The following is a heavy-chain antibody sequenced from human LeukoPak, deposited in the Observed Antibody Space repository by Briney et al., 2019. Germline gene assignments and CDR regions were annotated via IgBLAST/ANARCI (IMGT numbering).Heavy chain of an antibody. CDR2: ISSSSSTI. Sequence: GGSLRLSCAASGFTFSSYSMNWVRQAPGKGLEWVSYISSSSSTIYYADSVKGRFTISRDNSKRTLYLQLNNLRVEDTAIYYCAFPAHHWLVRGAFDIWGQGTVVTVSS. J-gene: IGHJ3*02. CDR1: GFTFSSYS. CDR3: AFPAHHWLVRGAFDI. V-gene: IGHV3-48*01. D-gene: IGHD6-19*01.